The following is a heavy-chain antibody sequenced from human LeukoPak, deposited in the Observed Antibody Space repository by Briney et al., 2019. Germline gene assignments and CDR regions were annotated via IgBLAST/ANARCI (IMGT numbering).Heavy chain of an antibody. Sequence: GRSLRLSCAASGFTFSTYGMHWVRQAPGKGLEWVAVIWYDGSNKYYADSVKGRFTISRDNSKNTLYLQMDSLRAEDTAVYYCARGVSGGVRPFDYWGQRTLVTVSS. J-gene: IGHJ4*02. V-gene: IGHV3-33*01. D-gene: IGHD1-26*01. CDR2: IWYDGSNK. CDR3: ARGVSGGVRPFDY. CDR1: GFTFSTYG.